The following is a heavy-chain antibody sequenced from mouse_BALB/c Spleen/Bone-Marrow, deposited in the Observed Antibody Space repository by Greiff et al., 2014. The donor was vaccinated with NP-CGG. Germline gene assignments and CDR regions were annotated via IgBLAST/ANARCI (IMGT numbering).Heavy chain of an antibody. D-gene: IGHD4-1*01. CDR2: INPSTGHT. CDR3: ARGNWEAMDY. Sequence: VQVVESGAELAKPGASVKMSCKASGYTFTSHWMHWVKQRPGQGLEWIGYINPSTGHTEYDQKFKDKATLTADKSSSTAYMQLSSLTSGDSAVYYCARGNWEAMDYWGQGTSVTVSS. J-gene: IGHJ4*01. CDR1: GYTFTSHW. V-gene: IGHV1-7*01.